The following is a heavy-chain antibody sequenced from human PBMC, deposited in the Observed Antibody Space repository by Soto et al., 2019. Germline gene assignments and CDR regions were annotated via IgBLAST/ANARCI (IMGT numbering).Heavy chain of an antibody. V-gene: IGHV4-28*01. CDR2: IFHTGTT. CDR1: GYSITITNW. Sequence: SETLSLTCAAFGYSITITNWWTWVRQPPGKGLEWIGYIFHTGTTYYNPSLKSRVTMSVDSSKNQFSLKLSSVTAEDTAVYYCARSPYADGLDLWGQGTMVT. D-gene: IGHD2-2*01. J-gene: IGHJ3*01. CDR3: ARSPYADGLDL.